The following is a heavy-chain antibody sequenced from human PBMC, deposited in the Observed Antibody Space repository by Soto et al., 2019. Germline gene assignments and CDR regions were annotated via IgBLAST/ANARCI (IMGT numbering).Heavy chain of an antibody. D-gene: IGHD6-13*01. CDR3: ARAKAPLYSSSWYWFDP. CDR1: GDSLSSDNYY. J-gene: IGHJ5*02. Sequence: SETLSLTCDVSGDSLSSDNYYWAWIRQPPGRGLEWIGYIYYSGSTNYNPSLKSRVTISVDTSKSQFSLKLSSVTAADTAVYYCARAKAPLYSSSWYWFDPWGQGTLVTVSS. CDR2: IYYSGST. V-gene: IGHV4-61*01.